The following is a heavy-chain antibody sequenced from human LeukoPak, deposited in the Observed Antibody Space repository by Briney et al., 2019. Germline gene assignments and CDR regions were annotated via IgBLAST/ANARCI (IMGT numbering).Heavy chain of an antibody. Sequence: GGSLRLSCAASGFTFSSYAMSWVRQAPGKGLEWVSAISGSGGSTYYADSVKGRFTISRDNSKNTLYLQMNSLRAEDTAVYYCAKDALVVVVVSYYDYWGQGTLVTVPS. D-gene: IGHD2-15*01. CDR1: GFTFSSYA. J-gene: IGHJ4*02. V-gene: IGHV3-23*01. CDR3: AKDALVVVVVSYYDY. CDR2: ISGSGGST.